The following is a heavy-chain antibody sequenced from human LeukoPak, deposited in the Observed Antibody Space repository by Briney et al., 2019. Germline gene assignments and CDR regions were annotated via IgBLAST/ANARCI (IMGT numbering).Heavy chain of an antibody. J-gene: IGHJ4*02. CDR1: GGSFSGHY. CDR2: INHSGST. CDR3: ARTLRIAAAGASLGY. D-gene: IGHD6-13*01. V-gene: IGHV4-34*01. Sequence: SETLSLTCAVYGGSFSGHYWSWIRQPPGKGLEWIGEINHSGSTNYNPSLKSRVTISVDTSKNQFSLKLSSVTAADTAVYYCARTLRIAAAGASLGYWGQGTLVTVSS.